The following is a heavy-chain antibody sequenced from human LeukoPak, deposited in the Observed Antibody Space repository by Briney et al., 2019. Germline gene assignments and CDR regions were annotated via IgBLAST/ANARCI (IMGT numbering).Heavy chain of an antibody. V-gene: IGHV4-39*01. J-gene: IGHJ4*02. Sequence: SETLSLTCSVSGGSIGSSGYYWGWIRQPPGKGLEWIGSIYYSRSTYYNPSLKSRVTISVDTSKNQFSLKLSSVTAADTAVYYCARVPTVTFFGYWGQGTLVTVSS. D-gene: IGHD4-17*01. CDR3: ARVPTVTFFGY. CDR2: IYYSRST. CDR1: GGSIGSSGYY.